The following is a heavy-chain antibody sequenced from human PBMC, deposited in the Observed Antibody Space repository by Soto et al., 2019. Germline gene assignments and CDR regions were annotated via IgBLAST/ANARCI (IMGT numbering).Heavy chain of an antibody. Sequence: PSETLSLICAVSGGSISSSNWWSWVRQPPGKGLEWIGEIYHSGSTNYNPSLKSRVTISVDKSRNQFSLKLSSVTAADTAVYYCAKSGSSWGYFDYWGQGTLVTVSS. CDR2: IYHSGST. V-gene: IGHV4-4*02. J-gene: IGHJ4*02. CDR3: AKSGSSWGYFDY. CDR1: GGSISSSNW. D-gene: IGHD6-13*01.